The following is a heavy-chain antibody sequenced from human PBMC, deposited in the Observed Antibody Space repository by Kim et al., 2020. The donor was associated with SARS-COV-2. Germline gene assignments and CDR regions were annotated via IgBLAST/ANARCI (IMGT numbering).Heavy chain of an antibody. J-gene: IGHJ2*01. D-gene: IGHD2-21*02. CDR1: GFTFSGSA. Sequence: GGSLRLSCAASGFTFSGSAMHWVRQASGKGLEWVGRIRSKANSYATAYAASVKGRFTISRDDSKNTAYLQMNSLKTEDTAVYYCTSPGLPFHWYFDLWGRGTLVTVSS. CDR3: TSPGLPFHWYFDL. CDR2: IRSKANSYAT. V-gene: IGHV3-73*01.